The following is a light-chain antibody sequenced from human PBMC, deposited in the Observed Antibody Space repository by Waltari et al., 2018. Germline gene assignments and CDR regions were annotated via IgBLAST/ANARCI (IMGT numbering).Light chain of an antibody. J-gene: IGKJ1*01. CDR1: QSVRTN. V-gene: IGKV3-15*01. CDR3: QQYNIWPWT. CDR2: VAS. Sequence: EIVMMQSPATMSVSTGAIATLSCRASQSVRTNLAWYQQKPGQAPRLLIYVASTRATGNPARFSGSVSGTEFTLTISSLQSEDFAIYYCQQYNIWPWTFGQGTKVDIK.